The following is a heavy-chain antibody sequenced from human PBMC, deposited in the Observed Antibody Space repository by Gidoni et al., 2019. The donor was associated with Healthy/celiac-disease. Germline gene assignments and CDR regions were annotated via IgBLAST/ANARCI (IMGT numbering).Heavy chain of an antibody. Sequence: EVQLVQSGAEVKKPGESLKISCKGSGCIFTSYWIGWVRQMPGKGMELMGIIYPGDSDTRYSPSFQGQVTISADKSISTAYLQWSSLKASDTAMDYCARGYCSGGSCYSAIGYWGQGTLVTVSS. CDR3: ARGYCSGGSCYSAIGY. D-gene: IGHD2-15*01. CDR2: IYPGDSDT. V-gene: IGHV5-51*01. CDR1: GCIFTSYW. J-gene: IGHJ4*02.